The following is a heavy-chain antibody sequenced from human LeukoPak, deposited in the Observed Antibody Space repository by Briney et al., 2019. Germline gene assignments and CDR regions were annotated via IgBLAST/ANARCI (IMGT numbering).Heavy chain of an antibody. V-gene: IGHV3-30-3*01. J-gene: IGHJ6*02. CDR3: ARDSGRGSIYYSGMDV. D-gene: IGHD5-12*01. CDR2: ISYDGSNK. Sequence: GGSLRLSCAASGFTFSSYAMHWVRQAPGEGLEWVAVISYDGSNKYYADSVKGRFTISRDNSKNTLYLQMNSLRAEDTAVYYCARDSGRGSIYYSGMDVWGQGPPVTVSS. CDR1: GFTFSSYA.